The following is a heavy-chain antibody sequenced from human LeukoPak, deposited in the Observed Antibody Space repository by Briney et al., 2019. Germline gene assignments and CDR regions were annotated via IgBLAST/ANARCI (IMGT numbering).Heavy chain of an antibody. CDR1: GFKFGNYP. J-gene: IGHJ4*02. CDR2: INEDGSET. V-gene: IGHV3-7*01. D-gene: IGHD7-27*01. CDR3: ARDFSGEFDY. Sequence: GGSLRLSCAASGFKFGNYPMNWIRRAPGQGLEWVANINEDGSETYYVDSVMGRFTISRDNVRNSLYLQMDSLRVEDTATCYCARDFSGEFDYWGQGTLVTVST.